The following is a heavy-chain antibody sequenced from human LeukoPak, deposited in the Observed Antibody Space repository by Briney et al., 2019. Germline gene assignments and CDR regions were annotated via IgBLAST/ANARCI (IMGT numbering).Heavy chain of an antibody. CDR3: ATVGGSADY. Sequence: GGSLRLFCAASGFTFSTYAIHWVRQAPGKGLEWVAVISYDGTNKYYSDSVRGRFAISRDNPKNTLYLQMNNLRPGDTAVYYCATVGGSADYWGQGTLVSVSS. CDR1: GFTFSTYA. D-gene: IGHD2-15*01. V-gene: IGHV3-30*03. J-gene: IGHJ4*02. CDR2: ISYDGTNK.